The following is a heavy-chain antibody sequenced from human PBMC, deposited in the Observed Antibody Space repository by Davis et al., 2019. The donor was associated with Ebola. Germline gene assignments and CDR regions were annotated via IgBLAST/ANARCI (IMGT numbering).Heavy chain of an antibody. D-gene: IGHD1-26*01. J-gene: IGHJ6*02. CDR3: ATTTHYYYGMDV. CDR1: GYTFTSYD. Sequence: ASVKVSCKASGYTFTSYDINWVRQATGQGLEWMGWMNPNSGNTGYAQKFQGRVTMTRNTSISTAYMELSRLRSDDTAVYYCATTTHYYYGMDVWGQGTTVTVSS. V-gene: IGHV1-8*01. CDR2: MNPNSGNT.